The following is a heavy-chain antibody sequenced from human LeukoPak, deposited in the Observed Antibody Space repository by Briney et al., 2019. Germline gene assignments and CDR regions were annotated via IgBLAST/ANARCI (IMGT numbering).Heavy chain of an antibody. CDR2: SYYSGST. J-gene: IGHJ5*02. Sequence: SQTLSLTSTVSGGSISSGDYYWSWTRQPPVKGLEWIGYSYYSGSTYYNPTLKSTITRSVDTTKNQFYLNLSSVTAADTAVYYCARGELTGTRMFDRWGQGTLVTVSS. CDR3: ARGELTGTRMFDR. CDR1: GGSISSGDYY. D-gene: IGHD7-27*01. V-gene: IGHV4-30-4*08.